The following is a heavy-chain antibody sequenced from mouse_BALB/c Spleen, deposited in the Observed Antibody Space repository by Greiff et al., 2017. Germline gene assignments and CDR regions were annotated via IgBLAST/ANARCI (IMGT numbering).Heavy chain of an antibody. V-gene: IGHV3-2*02. J-gene: IGHJ2*01. D-gene: IGHD2-1*01. CDR2: ISYSGST. Sequence: EVKLVESGPGLVKPSQSLSLTCTVTGYSITSDYAWNWIRQFPGNKLEWMGYISYSGSTSYNPSLKSRISITRDTSKNQFFLQLNSVTTEDTATYYCARGGGNYVGPFDYWGQGTTLTVSS. CDR3: ARGGGNYVGPFDY. CDR1: GYSITSDYA.